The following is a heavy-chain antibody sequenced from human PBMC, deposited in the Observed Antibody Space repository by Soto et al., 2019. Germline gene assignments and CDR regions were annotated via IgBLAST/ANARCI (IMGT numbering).Heavy chain of an antibody. CDR1: GFTFVSYW. CDR2: INSDGSST. V-gene: IGHV3-74*01. D-gene: IGHD5-18*01. J-gene: IGHJ4*02. CDR3: AGRPGNSSDDY. Sequence: PWGSLRLSCAASGFTFVSYWMHFFRQSPGKGLVWVSRINSDGSSTSYADSVKGRFTISRDNAKNTLYLQMNSLRAEDTAVYYCAGRPGNSSDDYWGQGTLVTVSS.